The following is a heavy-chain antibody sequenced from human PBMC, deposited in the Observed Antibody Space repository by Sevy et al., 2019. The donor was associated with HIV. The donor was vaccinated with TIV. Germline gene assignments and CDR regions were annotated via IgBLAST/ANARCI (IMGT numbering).Heavy chain of an antibody. V-gene: IGHV4-61*01. CDR3: ARDQAESSSTGGLDS. CDR1: GASVGSGSFF. J-gene: IGHJ4*02. D-gene: IGHD6-6*01. CDR2: IYYSGST. Sequence: SETLSLTCSVSGASVGSGSFFCTWIRQAPGKGLEWIGYIYYSGSTNYNPSLKSRVTLSVDTSKNQFSLKLRAVTAADTAVYYCARDQAESSSTGGLDSWGPVAVVTVSS.